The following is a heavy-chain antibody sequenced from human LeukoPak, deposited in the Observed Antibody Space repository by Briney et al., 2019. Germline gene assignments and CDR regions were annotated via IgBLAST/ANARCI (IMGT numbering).Heavy chain of an antibody. CDR2: IIPIFGTA. D-gene: IGHD6-19*01. CDR1: EGTFSSYA. CDR3: ARFPVAVAVDLEDYFDY. V-gene: IGHV1-69*01. Sequence: SVKVSCKASEGTFSSYAISWVRQAPGQGLEWMGGIIPIFGTANYAQKFQGRVTITADESTSTAYMELSSLRSEDTAVYYCARFPVAVAVDLEDYFDYWGQGTLVTVSS. J-gene: IGHJ4*02.